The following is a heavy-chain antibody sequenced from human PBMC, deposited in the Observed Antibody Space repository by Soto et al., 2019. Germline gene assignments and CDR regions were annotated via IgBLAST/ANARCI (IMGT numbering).Heavy chain of an antibody. CDR2: INHSGST. CDR1: GGSFSGYY. CDR3: AREVGYCSGGSCYSIPYYFDY. V-gene: IGHV4-34*01. Sequence: QVQLQQWGAGLLKPSETLSLTCAVYGGSFSGYYWSWIRQPPGKGLEWIGEINHSGSTNYKPSLKSRVTISVDTSKNQFSLKLSSVTAADTAVYYCAREVGYCSGGSCYSIPYYFDYWGQGTLVTVSS. D-gene: IGHD2-15*01. J-gene: IGHJ4*02.